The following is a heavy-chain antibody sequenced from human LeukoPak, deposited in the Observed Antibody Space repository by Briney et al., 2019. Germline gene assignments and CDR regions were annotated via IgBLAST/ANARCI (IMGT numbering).Heavy chain of an antibody. J-gene: IGHJ4*02. D-gene: IGHD3-10*01. CDR1: GGSFSGYY. Sequence: PSETLSLTCAVYGGSFSGYYWSWIRQPPGKGLEWIGEINHSGSTNYNPSLKSRVTISVDTSKNQFSLKLSSVTAADTAVYYCARGHRGSWGYYGSGTHRDYWGQGTLVTVSS. CDR2: INHSGST. CDR3: ARGHRGSWGYYGSGTHRDY. V-gene: IGHV4-34*01.